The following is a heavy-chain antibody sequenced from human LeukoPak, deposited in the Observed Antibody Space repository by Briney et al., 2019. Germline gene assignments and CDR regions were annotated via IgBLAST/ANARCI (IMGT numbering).Heavy chain of an antibody. V-gene: IGHV3-7*01. CDR1: GFTFSSYW. Sequence: GGSLRLSCAASGFTFSSYWMSWVRQAPGKGLEWVANIKQDGSEKYYVDSVKGRFTISRDNAKNSLYLQMNSLRAEDTAVYYCASPMIAAAGINSWFDPWGQGTLVTVSS. CDR2: IKQDGSEK. CDR3: ASPMIAAAGINSWFDP. J-gene: IGHJ5*02. D-gene: IGHD6-13*01.